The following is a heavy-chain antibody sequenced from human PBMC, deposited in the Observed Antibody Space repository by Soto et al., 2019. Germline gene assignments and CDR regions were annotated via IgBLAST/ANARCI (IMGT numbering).Heavy chain of an antibody. J-gene: IGHJ4*02. CDR2: ITTTSSNI. Sequence: GGSLRLSCAASGFTFSVYTMNWVRQAPGKGLEWVSAITTTSSNIYYADSVKGRFTISRDNSKNTLYLQMNSLRAEDTAVYYCAKAKAAAGTIWDYWGQGTLVTVSS. D-gene: IGHD6-13*01. V-gene: IGHV3-21*04. CDR3: AKAKAAAGTIWDY. CDR1: GFTFSVYT.